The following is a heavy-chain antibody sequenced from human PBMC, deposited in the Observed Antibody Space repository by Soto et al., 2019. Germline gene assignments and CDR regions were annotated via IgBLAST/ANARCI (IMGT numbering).Heavy chain of an antibody. CDR3: ASMVRGVIIPTPRWFFDY. CDR1: GGSISSGGYS. D-gene: IGHD3-10*01. Sequence: SETLSLTCAVSGGSISSGGYSWSWIRQPPGKGLEWIGYIYHSGSTYYNPSLKSRVTISVDRSKNQFSLKLSSVTAADTAVYYCASMVRGVIIPTPRWFFDYWGQGTLVTVSS. V-gene: IGHV4-30-2*02. J-gene: IGHJ4*02. CDR2: IYHSGST.